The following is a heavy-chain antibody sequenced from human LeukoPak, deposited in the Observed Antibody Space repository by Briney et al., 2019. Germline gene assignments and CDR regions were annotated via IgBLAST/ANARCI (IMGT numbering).Heavy chain of an antibody. CDR3: ARDRSAEYYFDY. Sequence: GGSLRLSCTASGFSFSGHWMHWVRQAPGKGLEWVSSISGSSSYIYYADSVKGRFTISRDNAKNSLFLQMNSLRAEDTAVYYCARDRSAEYYFDYWGQGTLVTVSA. CDR2: ISGSSSYI. J-gene: IGHJ4*02. V-gene: IGHV3-21*01. D-gene: IGHD3-3*01. CDR1: GFSFSGHW.